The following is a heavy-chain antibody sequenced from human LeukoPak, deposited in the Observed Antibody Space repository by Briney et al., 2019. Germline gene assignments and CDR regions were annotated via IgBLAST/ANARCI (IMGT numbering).Heavy chain of an antibody. CDR3: AKDGGYYVVV. D-gene: IGHD3-10*02. CDR1: GFTFNSYT. Sequence: PGGSLRLSCAASGFTFNSYTMSWVRQAPGKGLEWVSGISGSGGSTYYGDSVKGRFTISRDNSRNTLYLQMDSLRAEDTAVYYCAKDGGYYVVVWGQGTLVSVSS. CDR2: ISGSGGST. J-gene: IGHJ4*02. V-gene: IGHV3-23*01.